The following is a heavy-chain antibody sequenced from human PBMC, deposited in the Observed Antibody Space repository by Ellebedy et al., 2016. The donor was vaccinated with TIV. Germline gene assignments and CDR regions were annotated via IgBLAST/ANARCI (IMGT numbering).Heavy chain of an antibody. V-gene: IGHV1-3*04. J-gene: IGHJ6*02. Sequence: ASVKVSCKATGYGFTSHAVHWVRQAPGHRLEWLGWINTDKGDTRFSQSFQGRLMITRDTSASTAYMELRSLRSEDTALYYCARGTFLGYYYAMDVWGQGTTVTVSS. CDR3: ARGTFLGYYYAMDV. D-gene: IGHD2/OR15-2a*01. CDR2: INTDKGDT. CDR1: GYGFTSHA.